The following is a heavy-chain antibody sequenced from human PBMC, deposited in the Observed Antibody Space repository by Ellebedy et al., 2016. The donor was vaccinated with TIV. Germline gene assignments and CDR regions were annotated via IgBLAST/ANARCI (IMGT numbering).Heavy chain of an antibody. CDR1: GYTFSRYD. D-gene: IGHD4-17*01. J-gene: IGHJ5*02. V-gene: IGHV1-8*01. CDR2: MNPKSGNT. Sequence: AASVKVSCKASGYTFSRYDINWVRQATGQGLEWMGWMNPKSGNTGYAQNFQGRVIMTRNSSINTAYLELSALRSEDTAMYYCATDRRTTMTTRLDPWGQGTLVTVSS. CDR3: ATDRRTTMTTRLDP.